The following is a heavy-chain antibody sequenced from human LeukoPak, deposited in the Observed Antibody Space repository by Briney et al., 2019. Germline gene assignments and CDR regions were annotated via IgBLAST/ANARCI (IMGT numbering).Heavy chain of an antibody. V-gene: IGHV4-61*02. CDR3: AREGLYDSSGYIDY. D-gene: IGHD3-22*01. J-gene: IGHJ4*02. Sequence: NTSETLSLTCTVSGDSISSSTYYWSRVRQPAGKGLEWIGRIYTSGSTNYNPSLKSRVTMSVDTSKNQFSLKLSSVTAADTAVYYCAREGLYDSSGYIDYWGQGTLVTVSS. CDR1: GDSISSSTYY. CDR2: IYTSGST.